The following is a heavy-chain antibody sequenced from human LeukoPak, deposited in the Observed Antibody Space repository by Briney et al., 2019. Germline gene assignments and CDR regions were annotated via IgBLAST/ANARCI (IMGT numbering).Heavy chain of an antibody. J-gene: IGHJ4*02. Sequence: ASVKVSCKASGYTFTGYYVHWVRQAPGQGLEWMGWINPNSARTQYAQKFQGRVTMTRDTSSSTACMELSRLKSDDTAVYYCATYSGPLGYWGQGTLVTVSS. V-gene: IGHV1-2*02. CDR3: ATYSGPLGY. CDR2: INPNSART. D-gene: IGHD6-19*01. CDR1: GYTFTGYY.